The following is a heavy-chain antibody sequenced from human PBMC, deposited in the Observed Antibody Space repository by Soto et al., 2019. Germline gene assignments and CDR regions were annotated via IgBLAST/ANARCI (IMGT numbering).Heavy chain of an antibody. CDR3: ARDGPAAGFDY. Sequence: QVQLVESGGGLVQPGRSLRLSCAASGFTFSSYGMHWVRQAPGKGLEWVAVIWYDGSNKYYADSVKGRFTISRDNSKNTLYLQMNSLRAEDTAVYYCARDGPAAGFDYSGQGTLVTVSS. CDR2: IWYDGSNK. CDR1: GFTFSSYG. D-gene: IGHD2-2*01. V-gene: IGHV3-33*01. J-gene: IGHJ4*02.